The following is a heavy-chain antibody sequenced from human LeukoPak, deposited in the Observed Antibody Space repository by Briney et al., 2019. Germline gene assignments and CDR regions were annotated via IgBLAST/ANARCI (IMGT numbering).Heavy chain of an antibody. D-gene: IGHD4-23*01. Sequence: PSQTLSLTCTVSGGSISSGDYYWSWIRQPPGKGLEWIVYIYYSGSTYYNPSLKSRVTISVDTSKNQFSLKLSSVTAADTAVYYCARPLTLGGDAFDIWGQGTMVTVSS. V-gene: IGHV4-30-4*08. CDR3: ARPLTLGGDAFDI. CDR1: GGSISSGDYY. CDR2: IYYSGST. J-gene: IGHJ3*02.